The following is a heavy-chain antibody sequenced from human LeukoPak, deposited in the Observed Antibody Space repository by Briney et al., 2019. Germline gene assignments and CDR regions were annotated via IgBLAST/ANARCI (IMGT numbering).Heavy chain of an antibody. J-gene: IGHJ5*02. CDR1: GFTFSNYW. D-gene: IGHD5/OR15-5a*01. V-gene: IGHV3-74*01. CDR2: INSDGSST. Sequence: GRSLRLSCAASGFTFSNYWMHWVRQAPGKGLMWVSRINSDGSSTSHADSVKGRFTISRDNAKNTLYLQMNSLRAEDTAVYHCARASSVASNWFDPWGQGTLVTVSS. CDR3: ARASSVASNWFDP.